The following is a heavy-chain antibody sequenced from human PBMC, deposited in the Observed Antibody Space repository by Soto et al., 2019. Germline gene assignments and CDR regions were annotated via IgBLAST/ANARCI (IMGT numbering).Heavy chain of an antibody. CDR2: IIPIFATA. CDR3: AIGKYSYASIGYDATFEI. CDR1: GGTFSSYA. J-gene: IGHJ3*02. Sequence: SVKVSCKASGGTFSSYAFNWVRQAPGQGLEWMGGIIPIFATASNAQKFQGRVTITADESTSTAYMELSRLRSADTAVYYCAIGKYSYASIGYDATFEIWGQGTRVTV. D-gene: IGHD3-22*01. V-gene: IGHV1-69*13.